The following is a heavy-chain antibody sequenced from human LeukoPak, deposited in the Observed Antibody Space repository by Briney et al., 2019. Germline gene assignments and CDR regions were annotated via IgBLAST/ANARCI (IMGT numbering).Heavy chain of an antibody. V-gene: IGHV3-33*01. Sequence: PGRSLRLSCGASGFTFSDYGMHWVRQAPGKGPVWVAAIWYDGGNKYYRDSVKGRFTISRDNSKNTLYLQMNSLRAEDTAVYFCSRDGENDSSGHYKPFDYWGQGTLVTVSS. J-gene: IGHJ4*02. CDR3: SRDGENDSSGHYKPFDY. CDR2: IWYDGGNK. D-gene: IGHD3-22*01. CDR1: GFTFSDYG.